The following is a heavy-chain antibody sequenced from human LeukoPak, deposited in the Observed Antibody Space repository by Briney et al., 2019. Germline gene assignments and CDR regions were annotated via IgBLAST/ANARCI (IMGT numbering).Heavy chain of an antibody. CDR2: INHSGST. V-gene: IGHV4-34*01. J-gene: IGHJ4*02. D-gene: IGHD3-22*01. CDR1: GGSFSGYY. CDR3: ASLRSRRLGGYLRL. Sequence: PSETLSLTCAVYGGSFSGYYWSWIRQPPGKGLEWIGEINHSGSTNYNPSLKSRVTISVDTSKNQFSLKLSSVTAADTAVYYCASLRSRRLGGYLRLWGQGTLVTVSS.